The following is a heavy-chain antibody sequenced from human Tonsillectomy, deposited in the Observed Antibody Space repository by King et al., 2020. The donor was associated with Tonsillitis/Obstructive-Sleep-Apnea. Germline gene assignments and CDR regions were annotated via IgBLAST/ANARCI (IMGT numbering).Heavy chain of an antibody. CDR3: ARAGPLGQAAEKIYYYYDLDV. D-gene: IGHD2-2*01. V-gene: IGHV1-69*06. CDR2: IIPFLGTA. J-gene: IGHJ6*02. CDR1: GGTFSRYA. Sequence: VQLVESGAEVKKPGSSVKVSCKASGGTFSRYAINWVRQAPGQGLEWMGGIIPFLGTANYAQKFQGRVTITADKSTSTAYMALSSLRSADTAVYYCARAGPLGQAAEKIYYYYDLDVWGQGTTVTVSS.